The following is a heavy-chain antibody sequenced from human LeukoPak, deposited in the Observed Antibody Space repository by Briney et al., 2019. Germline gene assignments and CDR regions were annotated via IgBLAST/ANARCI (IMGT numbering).Heavy chain of an antibody. CDR3: AKGTRGYCSSTSCLVPFDY. V-gene: IGHV3-7*01. D-gene: IGHD2-2*01. CDR2: IKQDGSEK. Sequence: GGSLRLSCAASGFTFSSYWMNWVRQAPGKGLEWVANIKQDGSEKYYVDSVKGRFSISRDNAKNSLYLQMNSLRAEDTAVYYCAKGTRGYCSSTSCLVPFDYWGQGTLVTVSS. CDR1: GFTFSSYW. J-gene: IGHJ4*02.